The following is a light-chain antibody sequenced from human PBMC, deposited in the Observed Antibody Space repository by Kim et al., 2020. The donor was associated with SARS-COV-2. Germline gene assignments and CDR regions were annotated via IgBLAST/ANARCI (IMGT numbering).Light chain of an antibody. CDR1: QSVSGSY. J-gene: IGKJ5*01. Sequence: PGERSSLSCRASQSVSGSYLAWYQQKPGHAPRLLIYGASSRATGIPDRFSGSGSGTDFTLTISRLEPEDFAVYYCQQYGSSPRVTFGQGTRLEIK. CDR3: QQYGSSPRVT. CDR2: GAS. V-gene: IGKV3-20*01.